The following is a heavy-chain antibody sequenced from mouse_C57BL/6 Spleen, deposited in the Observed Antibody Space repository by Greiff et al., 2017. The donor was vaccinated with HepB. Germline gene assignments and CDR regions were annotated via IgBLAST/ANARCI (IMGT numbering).Heavy chain of an antibody. V-gene: IGHV1-54*01. CDR2: INPGSGGT. J-gene: IGHJ2*01. Sequence: VQRVESGAELVRPGTSVKVSCKASGYAFTNYLIEWVKQRPGQGLEWIGVINPGSGGTNYNEKFKGKATLTADKSSSTAYMQLSSLTSEDSAVYFCARSGDYSLFDYWGQGTTLTVSS. CDR3: ARSGDYSLFDY. D-gene: IGHD2-4*01. CDR1: GYAFTNYL.